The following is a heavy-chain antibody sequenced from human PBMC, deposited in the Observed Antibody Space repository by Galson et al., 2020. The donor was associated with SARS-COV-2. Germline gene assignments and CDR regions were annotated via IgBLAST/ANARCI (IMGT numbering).Heavy chain of an antibody. CDR1: GFPFDMYT. J-gene: IGHJ3*01. D-gene: IGHD1-26*01. CDR3: ARQYDGRSQDGFDV. V-gene: IGHV3-21*01. CDR2: ISGGSSYI. Sequence: NSGGSLRLSCAASGFPFDMYTMTWVRQAPGKGLEWVSFISGGSSYIYYADSVRGRFTISRDNAKNSVSLQMNSLRAEDTALYFCARQYDGRSQDGFDVWGQGTMVTVSS.